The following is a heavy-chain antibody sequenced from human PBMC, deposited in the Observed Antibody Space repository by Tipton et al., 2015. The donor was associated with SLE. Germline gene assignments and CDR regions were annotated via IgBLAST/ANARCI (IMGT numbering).Heavy chain of an antibody. CDR2: IYTSGST. Sequence: TLSLTCTVSGGSLSSYYWSWIRQPPGKGLEWIGYIYTSGSTNYNPSLKSRVTISVDTSKNQFSLMLSSVTAADTAVYYCARGGGSFPGYYFDYWGQGTLVTVSS. D-gene: IGHD1-26*01. CDR3: ARGGGSFPGYYFDY. V-gene: IGHV4-4*08. J-gene: IGHJ4*02. CDR1: GGSLSSYY.